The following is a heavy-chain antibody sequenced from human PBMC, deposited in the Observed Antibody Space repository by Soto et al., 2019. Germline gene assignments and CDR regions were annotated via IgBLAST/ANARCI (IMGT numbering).Heavy chain of an antibody. CDR1: GFTFSSYA. D-gene: IGHD4-17*01. Sequence: QVQLVESGGGVVQPGRSLRLSCAASGFTFSSYAMHWVRQAPGKGLEWVAVISYDGSNKYYADSVKGRFTISRDNSKNTLYLQMNSLRAEDTAVYYCARSLNYGEPYYYGMDVW. CDR3: ARSLNYGEPYYYGMDV. J-gene: IGHJ6*01. V-gene: IGHV3-30-3*01. CDR2: ISYDGSNK.